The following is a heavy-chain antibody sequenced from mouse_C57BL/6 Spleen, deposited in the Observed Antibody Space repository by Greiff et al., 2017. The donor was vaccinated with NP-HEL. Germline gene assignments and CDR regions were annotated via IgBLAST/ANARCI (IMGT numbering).Heavy chain of an antibody. CDR2: IDPENGDT. V-gene: IGHV14-4*01. Sequence: VQLQQSGAELVRPGASVKLSCTASGFNIKDDYMHWVKQRPEQGLEWIGWIDPENGDTAYASKFQGKATITADTSSTSAYLQLSSLTSEDTAVYYCTTSARGYFDYWGQGTTLTVSS. J-gene: IGHJ2*01. CDR3: TTSARGYFDY. CDR1: GFNIKDDY.